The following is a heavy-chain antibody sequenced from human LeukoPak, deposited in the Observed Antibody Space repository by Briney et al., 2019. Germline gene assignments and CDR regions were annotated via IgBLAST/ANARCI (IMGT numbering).Heavy chain of an antibody. Sequence: ASVTVSCKASGYTFTSYAMNWVRQAPGQGLEWMGWINTNTGNPTYAQGFTGRFVFSLDTSVSTAYLQISSLKAEDTAVYYCARAPPPLIAYAFDIWGQGTMVTVSS. CDR1: GYTFTSYA. D-gene: IGHD2-15*01. CDR2: INTNTGNP. J-gene: IGHJ3*02. CDR3: ARAPPPLIAYAFDI. V-gene: IGHV7-4-1*02.